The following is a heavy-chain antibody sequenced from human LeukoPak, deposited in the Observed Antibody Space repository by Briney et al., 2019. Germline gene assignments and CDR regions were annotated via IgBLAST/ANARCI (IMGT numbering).Heavy chain of an antibody. CDR2: INPNSGDT. V-gene: IGHV1-2*02. D-gene: IGHD2-2*01. J-gene: IGHJ6*02. Sequence: ASVKVSCKASGYSFTGYYMHWVRQAPGQGLEWMGWINPNSGDTNYAQNFQGRVTMTRDTSISTAYMELSSLRSDDTAVYYCARDGGYCSSTSCWHGMDVWGQGTTVTVSS. CDR1: GYSFTGYY. CDR3: ARDGGYCSSTSCWHGMDV.